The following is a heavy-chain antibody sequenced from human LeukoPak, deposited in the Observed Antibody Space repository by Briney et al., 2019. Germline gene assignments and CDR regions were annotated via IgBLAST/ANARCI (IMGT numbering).Heavy chain of an antibody. V-gene: IGHV1-46*01. CDR3: AGPKYYYMDV. CDR1: GYTFTSYY. CDR2: INPSGGST. J-gene: IGHJ6*03. Sequence: ASVKVSCKAAGYTFTSYYMHWVRQAPGQGLEWMGIINPSGGSTSYAQKFQGRFTMTRDMSTSTVYMELSSLRSEDTAVYYCAGPKYYYMDVWGKGTTVTVSS.